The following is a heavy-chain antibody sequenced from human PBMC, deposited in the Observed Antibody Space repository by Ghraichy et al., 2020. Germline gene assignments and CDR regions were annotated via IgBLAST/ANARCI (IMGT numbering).Heavy chain of an antibody. V-gene: IGHV1-69*05. CDR1: GGTFSSYA. CDR3: ARATSSSWNNDAFDI. CDR2: IIPIFGTA. Sequence: SVKVSCKASGGTFSSYAISWVRLAPGQGIEWMGGIIPIFGTANYAQKFQGRVTITTDESTSTAYMELSSLRSEDTAVYYCARATSSSWNNDAFDIWGQGTMVTVSS. D-gene: IGHD6-13*01. J-gene: IGHJ3*02.